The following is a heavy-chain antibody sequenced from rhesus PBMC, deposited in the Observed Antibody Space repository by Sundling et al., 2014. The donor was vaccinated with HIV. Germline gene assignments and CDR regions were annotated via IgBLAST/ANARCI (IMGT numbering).Heavy chain of an antibody. CDR2: ISWSGDTR. V-gene: IGHV3-201*01. CDR1: GFTFADFA. D-gene: IGHD2-2*01. CDR3: ARVPAHHPSFCSTTNCRYYQGLDS. Sequence: EVRLVESGGAVVQPGGSLRLSCSASGFTFADFAFHWVRQTPGKGLEWISGISWSGDTRGHADSVKGRFTISRDNAKNSVYLEMDWLRSEDTGVYYCARVPAHHPSFCSTTNCRYYQGLDSLGPKGSVVTVSS. J-gene: IGHJ6*01.